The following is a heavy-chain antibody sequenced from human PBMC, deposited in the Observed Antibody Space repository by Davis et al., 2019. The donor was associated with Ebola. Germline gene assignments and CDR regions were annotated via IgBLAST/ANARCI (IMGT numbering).Heavy chain of an antibody. CDR3: ARVPMGYYGSGKYYFDY. D-gene: IGHD3-10*01. Sequence: ASVKVSCKASGYTFTTYEINWVRQAPGQGLEWMGWMSPNSGTTGHAQNFRGRVTMTRDTSISTAYMELSSLRFEDTAVYYCARVPMGYYGSGKYYFDYWGQGTLVTVSS. V-gene: IGHV1-8*01. J-gene: IGHJ4*02. CDR1: GYTFTTYE. CDR2: MSPNSGTT.